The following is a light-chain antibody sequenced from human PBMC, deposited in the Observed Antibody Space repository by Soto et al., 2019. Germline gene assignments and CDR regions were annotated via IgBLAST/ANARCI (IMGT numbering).Light chain of an antibody. CDR3: QQYNNWPPYT. Sequence: EIVMTQSPATLSVSPGERATLSCRASQSVNIHLAWYQQKPGQAPRLLIYGASTRATGIPARFSGSGSGTEFTLTISSLQSEDFAVYYCQQYNNWPPYTFGQGIKLETK. CDR1: QSVNIH. J-gene: IGKJ2*01. V-gene: IGKV3-15*01. CDR2: GAS.